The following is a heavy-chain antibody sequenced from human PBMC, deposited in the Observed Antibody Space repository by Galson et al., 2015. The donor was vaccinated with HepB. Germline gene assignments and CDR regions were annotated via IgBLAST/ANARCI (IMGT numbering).Heavy chain of an antibody. J-gene: IGHJ4*02. V-gene: IGHV3-30*04. D-gene: IGHD3-10*01. Sequence: SLRLSCAASGFTFSSYAMHWVRQAPGKGLEWVAVISYDGSNKYYADSVKGRFTISRDNSKNTLYLQMNSLRAEDTAVYYCAAPGSGSYYNPFDYWGQGTLVTVSS. CDR2: ISYDGSNK. CDR1: GFTFSSYA. CDR3: AAPGSGSYYNPFDY.